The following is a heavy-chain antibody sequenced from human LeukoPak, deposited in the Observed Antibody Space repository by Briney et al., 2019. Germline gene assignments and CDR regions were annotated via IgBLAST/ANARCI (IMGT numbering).Heavy chain of an antibody. CDR1: GYTFTSYY. CDR3: ARASSGWLFDY. J-gene: IGHJ4*02. D-gene: IGHD6-19*01. CDR2: INPSGGST. Sequence: GSVKVSCKASGYTFTSYYMHWVRQAPGQGLEWMGIINPSGGSTSYAQKFQGRVTMTRDTSTSTVYMELSSLRSEDTAVYYCARASSGWLFDYWGQGTLVTVSS. V-gene: IGHV1-46*01.